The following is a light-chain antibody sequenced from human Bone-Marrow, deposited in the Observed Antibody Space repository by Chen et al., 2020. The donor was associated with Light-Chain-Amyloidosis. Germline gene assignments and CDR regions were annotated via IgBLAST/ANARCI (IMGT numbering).Light chain of an antibody. V-gene: IGLV1-40*01. CDR1: TSNIGADYD. J-gene: IGLJ3*02. Sequence: QSVLTPPPSVSGAPGQRVTISCTGTTSNIGADYDVHWYQQVPGTAPKLLIMANSNRPSGVPDRFSGSRSGTSASLAITGLQAEDEAHYYCQSYDNSLTSLVFGGGTKLTVL. CDR3: QSYDNSLTSLV. CDR2: ANS.